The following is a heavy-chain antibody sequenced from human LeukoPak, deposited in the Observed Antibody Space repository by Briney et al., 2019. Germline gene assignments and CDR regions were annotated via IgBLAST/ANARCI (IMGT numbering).Heavy chain of an antibody. J-gene: IGHJ4*02. CDR3: ARDGDTTSKVDY. CDR1: GFTFSGYY. CDR2: ITISGSAT. D-gene: IGHD5-18*01. V-gene: IGHV3-11*01. Sequence: KSGGSLRLSCAASGFTFSGYYMSWIRQAPGKGLEWVSYITISGSATYYADSVEGRFTISRDNAKNSLYLQMNSLRVEDTAVYYCARDGDTTSKVDYWGQGTLVTVSS.